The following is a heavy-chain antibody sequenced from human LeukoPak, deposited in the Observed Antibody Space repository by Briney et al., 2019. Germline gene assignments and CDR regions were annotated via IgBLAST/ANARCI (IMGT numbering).Heavy chain of an antibody. Sequence: ASVKVSCKASGYTFTSYYMHWVRQAPGQGLEWMGIINPSGGSTSYAQKFQGRVTMTRDTSTSTVYMELRSLRSEDTAVYYCARECSRYESSGYSDYWGQGTLVTVSS. CDR3: ARECSRYESSGYSDY. V-gene: IGHV1-46*01. D-gene: IGHD3-22*01. CDR1: GYTFTSYY. J-gene: IGHJ4*02. CDR2: INPSGGST.